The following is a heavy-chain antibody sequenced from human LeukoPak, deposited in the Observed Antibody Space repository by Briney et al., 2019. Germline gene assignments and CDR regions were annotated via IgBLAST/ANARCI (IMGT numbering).Heavy chain of an antibody. D-gene: IGHD3-3*01. CDR2: IYYSGST. CDR1: GGSISSYY. V-gene: IGHV4-59*01. J-gene: IGHJ3*02. Sequence: SETLSLTCNVSGGSISSYYWSWIRQPPGKGLEWIGYIYYSGSTNYNPSLKSRVTISVDTSKNQFSLKLSSVTAADTAVYYCARVTYYDFWSGYYRLDHYRYAFDIWGQGTMVTVSS. CDR3: ARVTYYDFWSGYYRLDHYRYAFDI.